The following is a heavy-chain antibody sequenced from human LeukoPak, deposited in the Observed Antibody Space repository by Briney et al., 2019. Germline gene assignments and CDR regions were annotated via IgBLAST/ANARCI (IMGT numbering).Heavy chain of an antibody. V-gene: IGHV4-34*01. D-gene: IGHD3-22*01. Sequence: SETLSLTCVVYGASFSGDYWGWIRQPPGKGLEWIGTTHHRGSTTDTPSLKSRVSISIDTSSYRRGHGRVFLCRGSVTMIVLLIGLDSWGQGTLVLLCRGRVATIILLIGLDSWGQGTLVTVSS. CDR1: GASFSGDY. CDR2: THHRGST. CDR3: LIGLDSWGQGTLVLLCRGRVATIILLIGLDS. J-gene: IGHJ4*02.